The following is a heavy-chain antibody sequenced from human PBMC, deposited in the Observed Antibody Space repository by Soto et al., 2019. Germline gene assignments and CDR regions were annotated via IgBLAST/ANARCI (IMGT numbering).Heavy chain of an antibody. V-gene: IGHV4-31*03. J-gene: IGHJ4*02. CDR1: GGSISSGGYN. Sequence: PSETLSLTCTVSGGSISSGGYNWSWIRQHPGKGLEWIGYIYYSGSTYYNPSLKSRVTISVDTSKNQFSLKLSSVTAADTAVYYCAAEVGFGPLFDYWGQGTLVTVSS. CDR2: IYYSGST. D-gene: IGHD3-3*01. CDR3: AAEVGFGPLFDY.